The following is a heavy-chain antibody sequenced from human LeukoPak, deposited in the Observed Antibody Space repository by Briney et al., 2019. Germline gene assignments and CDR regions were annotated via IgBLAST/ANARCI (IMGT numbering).Heavy chain of an antibody. CDR1: GFTFSTYA. V-gene: IGHV3-30-3*01. CDR2: TSYDAINK. CDR3: VRAQIPGRCLDGHCYSVY. J-gene: IGHJ4*02. Sequence: GGSLRLSCAASGFTFSTYAMLWVRQAPGKGLEWVALTSYDAINKYHADSVKGRFTISRDNSKNTLYLQMDSLRPDDTAVYYCVRAQIPGRCLDGHCYSVYWGQGTLVTVSS. D-gene: IGHD2-21*02.